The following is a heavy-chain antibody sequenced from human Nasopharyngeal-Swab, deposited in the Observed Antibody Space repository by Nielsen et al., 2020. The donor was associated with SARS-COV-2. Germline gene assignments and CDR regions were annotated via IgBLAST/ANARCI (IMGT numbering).Heavy chain of an antibody. CDR1: AESFNGFY. V-gene: IGHV4-34*01. D-gene: IGHD3-10*01. CDR3: ARGRGLAVRAHFYYYGMDV. CDR2: IDHRGRT. Sequence: SETLSLTCAVYAESFNGFYWSWVRQPPGKGLEWIGQIDHRGRTNYNPSLKSRVTILVDTSKKQFSLTLTSVTAADTAVYYCARGRGLAVRAHFYYYGMDVWGQGTTVTVSS. J-gene: IGHJ6*02.